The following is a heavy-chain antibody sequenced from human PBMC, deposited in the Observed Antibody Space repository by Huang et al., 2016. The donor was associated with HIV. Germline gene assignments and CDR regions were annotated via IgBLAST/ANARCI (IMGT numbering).Heavy chain of an antibody. J-gene: IGHJ4*02. Sequence: QERLVESGGGVVQPGRSRRLSCAASGFTFRSYAMHWVRQAPGKGLEWVAVISYDGSNQHYVDSVKGRFTISRDNSKKMLYLQMNSLRMGDTAVYYCARGSAGVLWFGEMWGQGTLVTVSS. CDR3: ARGSAGVLWFGEM. V-gene: IGHV3-30*04. CDR2: ISYDGSNQ. D-gene: IGHD3-10*01. CDR1: GFTFRSYA.